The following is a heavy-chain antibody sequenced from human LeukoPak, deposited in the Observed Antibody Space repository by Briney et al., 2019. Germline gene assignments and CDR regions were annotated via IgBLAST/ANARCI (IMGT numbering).Heavy chain of an antibody. D-gene: IGHD6-19*01. J-gene: IGHJ5*02. CDR3: ARGVSSGWPNWFDP. CDR1: GFTFSSYS. CDR2: ISSSSSYI. Sequence: GGSLRLSCAASGFTFSSYSMNWVRQAPGKGLEWVPSISSSSSYIYYADSVKGRFTISRDNAKNSLYLQMNSLRAEDTAVYYCARGVSSGWPNWFDPWGQGTLVTVSS. V-gene: IGHV3-21*01.